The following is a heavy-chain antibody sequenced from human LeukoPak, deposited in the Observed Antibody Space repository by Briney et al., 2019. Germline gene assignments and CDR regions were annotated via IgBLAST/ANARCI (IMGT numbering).Heavy chain of an antibody. CDR2: IYSAGNT. D-gene: IGHD4-17*01. Sequence: GGSLRLSCVASGFTVSSNYMNWVRQDPGRGLEWVSVIYSAGNTFYADSVKGRFTMSRDSSKNTLYLQMNSLRAEDTAVYYCARVLLASNGDQYWYYDLWGRGTLVTVSS. J-gene: IGHJ2*01. V-gene: IGHV3-53*01. CDR3: ARVLLASNGDQYWYYDL. CDR1: GFTVSSNY.